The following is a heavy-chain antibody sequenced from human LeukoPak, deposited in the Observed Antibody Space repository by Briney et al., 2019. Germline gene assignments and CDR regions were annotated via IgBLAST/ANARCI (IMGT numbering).Heavy chain of an antibody. V-gene: IGHV4-39*01. CDR2: LYYSGST. D-gene: IGHD4-17*01. J-gene: IGHJ4*02. Sequence: SETLSLTCTVSGDSISRISYYWGWIRQPPGKGLEWIGSLYYSGSTYYNPSLKSRVSISVDTSRNQFSLILSSVTAADTAVYFCARLIRGDYHHYFDYWGQGTLVTVSS. CDR1: GDSISRISYY. CDR3: ARLIRGDYHHYFDY.